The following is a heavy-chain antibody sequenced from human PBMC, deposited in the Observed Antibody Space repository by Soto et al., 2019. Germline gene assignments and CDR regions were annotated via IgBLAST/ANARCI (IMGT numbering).Heavy chain of an antibody. CDR3: ARDSSHFWSGTRLDV. V-gene: IGHV3-53*01. D-gene: IGHD3-3*02. CDR1: GFTVSSNY. Sequence: PGGSLRLSCAASGFTVSSNYMSWVRQAPGKGLEWVSVIYSGGSTYYADSVKGRFTISRDNSKNTLYLQMNSLRAEDTAVYYCARDSSHFWSGTRLDVWGQGTTVTVSS. CDR2: IYSGGST. J-gene: IGHJ6*02.